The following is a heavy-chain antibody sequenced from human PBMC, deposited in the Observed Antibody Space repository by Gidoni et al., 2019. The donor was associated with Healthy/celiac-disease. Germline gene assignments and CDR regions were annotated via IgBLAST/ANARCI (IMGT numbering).Heavy chain of an antibody. CDR3: ARHWRSKGSSWYFNWFDP. J-gene: IGHJ5*02. CDR2: IYYSGST. D-gene: IGHD6-13*01. V-gene: IGHV4-39*01. Sequence: QLQLQESCPGLVKPSETLSLTCTVSGGSISSSSYYWGWIRQPPGKGLEWIGSIYYSGSTYYNPSLKSRVTISVDTSKNQFSLKLSSVTAADTAVYYCARHWRSKGSSWYFNWFDPWGQGTLVTVSS. CDR1: GGSISSSSYY.